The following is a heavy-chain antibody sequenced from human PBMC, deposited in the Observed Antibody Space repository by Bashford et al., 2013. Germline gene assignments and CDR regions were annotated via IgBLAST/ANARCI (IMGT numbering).Heavy chain of an antibody. J-gene: IGHJ3*02. CDR1: GYTFTSYG. D-gene: IGHD4-17*01. CDR2: ISAYNGNT. V-gene: IGHV1-18*01. Sequence: ASVKVSCKASGYTFTSYGISWVRQAPGQGLEWMGWISAYNGNTNYAQKLQGRVTMTTDTSTSTAYMELRSLRSDDTAVYYCARGRARDYGDYRTSDAFDIWGQGTMVTVSS. CDR3: ARGRARDYGDYRTSDAFDI.